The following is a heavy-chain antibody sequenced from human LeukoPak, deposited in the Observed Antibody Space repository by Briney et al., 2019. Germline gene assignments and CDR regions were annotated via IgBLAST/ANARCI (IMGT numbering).Heavy chain of an antibody. D-gene: IGHD3-10*01. V-gene: IGHV1-69*04. Sequence: GASVKVSCKASGGTFSSYAISWVRQAPGQGLEWMGRIIPILGIANYAQKFQGRVTITADKSTSTAYMELSSLRSEDTAVYYCARVGLGESYDYWGQGTLVTVSS. J-gene: IGHJ4*02. CDR1: GGTFSSYA. CDR2: IIPILGIA. CDR3: ARVGLGESYDY.